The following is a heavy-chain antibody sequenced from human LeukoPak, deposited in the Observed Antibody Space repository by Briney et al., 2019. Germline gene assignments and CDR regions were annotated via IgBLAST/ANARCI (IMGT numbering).Heavy chain of an antibody. Sequence: GGSLRLSCAASRITFNSYAMSWVRQAPGKGLEWVSAISGSDGSIYYADSVKGRFTISRDNSKNTLYLQMNSLRAEDTAVYYCAKVGTVYYFDYWGQGTLVTVSS. J-gene: IGHJ4*02. CDR2: ISGSDGSI. V-gene: IGHV3-23*01. CDR3: AKVGTVYYFDY. D-gene: IGHD4-17*01. CDR1: RITFNSYA.